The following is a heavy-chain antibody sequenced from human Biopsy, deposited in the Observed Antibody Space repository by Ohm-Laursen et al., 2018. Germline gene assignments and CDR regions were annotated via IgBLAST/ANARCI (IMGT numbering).Heavy chain of an antibody. Sequence: SETLSLTCTVSGGSFTGHYWTWIRQPPGKGLEWIGSIFYRGSTHYKPSLKSRVNISVDTSKNQFSLKLNSVTAADTAVYYCARDYDTSGYYYVSWGQGTQVTVSS. CDR3: ARDYDTSGYYYVS. D-gene: IGHD3-22*01. CDR1: GGSFTGHY. CDR2: IFYRGST. J-gene: IGHJ5*02. V-gene: IGHV4-39*01.